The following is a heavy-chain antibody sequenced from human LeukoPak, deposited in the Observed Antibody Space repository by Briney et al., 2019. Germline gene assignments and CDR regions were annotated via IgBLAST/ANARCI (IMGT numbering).Heavy chain of an antibody. CDR3: AGRGDGYNQNFDY. V-gene: IGHV4-39*01. CDR1: GGSISSSSYY. CDR2: IYYSGST. Sequence: SETLSLTCTVSGGSISSSSYYWGWIRQPPGKGLEWIGSIYYSGSTYYNPSLKSRVTISVDTSKNQFSLKLSSVTAADTAVYYCAGRGDGYNQNFDYWGQGTLVTVSS. J-gene: IGHJ4*02. D-gene: IGHD5-24*01.